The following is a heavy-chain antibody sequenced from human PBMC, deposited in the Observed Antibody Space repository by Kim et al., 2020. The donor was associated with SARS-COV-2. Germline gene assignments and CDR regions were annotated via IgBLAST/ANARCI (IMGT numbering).Heavy chain of an antibody. Sequence: GGSLRLSCAASGFTFSSYAMSWVRQAPGKGLEWVSVIYSGGSSTYYADSVKGRFTISRDNSKNTLYLQMNSLRAEDTAVYYCAKLHFYGDYVYYFDYWGQGTLVNVSS. CDR1: GFTFSSYA. V-gene: IGHV3-23*03. CDR3: AKLHFYGDYVYYFDY. J-gene: IGHJ4*02. D-gene: IGHD4-17*01. CDR2: IYSGGSST.